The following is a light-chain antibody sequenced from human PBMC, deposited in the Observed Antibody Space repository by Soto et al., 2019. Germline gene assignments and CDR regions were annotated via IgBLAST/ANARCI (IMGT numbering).Light chain of an antibody. Sequence: TQSPATLSLSPGERATLSCRASQSVSSYLAWYQQKPGKAPKLLIYKAASLESGVPSRFSGSGSGTEFTLTISSLQPDDFATYYCQQYNYYSRTFGQGTKVEIK. V-gene: IGKV1-5*03. CDR3: QQYNYYSRT. J-gene: IGKJ1*01. CDR1: QSVSSY. CDR2: KAA.